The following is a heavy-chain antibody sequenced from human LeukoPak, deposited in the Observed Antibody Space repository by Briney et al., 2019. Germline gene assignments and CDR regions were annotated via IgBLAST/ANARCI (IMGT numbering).Heavy chain of an antibody. CDR2: INHSGSA. J-gene: IGHJ4*02. CDR1: GESFSGYY. CDR3: ARRYPSVRGVNLRPQEVRKYYFDY. D-gene: IGHD3-10*01. Sequence: SETLSLTCAVYGESFSGYYWSWIRQPPGKGLEWIGDINHSGSANYNPSLKSRVTMSVDTSKKHFSLKLTSVTAADTAVYYCARRYPSVRGVNLRPQEVRKYYFDYWGQGDLVTVSS. V-gene: IGHV4-34*01.